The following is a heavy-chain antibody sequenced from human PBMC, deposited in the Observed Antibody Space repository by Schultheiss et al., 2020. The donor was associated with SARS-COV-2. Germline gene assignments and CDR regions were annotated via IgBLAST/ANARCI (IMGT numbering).Heavy chain of an antibody. Sequence: SETLSLTCTVSGGSISSYYWSWIRQPPGKGLEWIGYIYYSGSTNYNPSLKSRVTISVDTSKNQFSLKLSSVTAADTAVYYCARGRFGTIFGVVRSNWFDPWGQGTLVTVSS. J-gene: IGHJ5*02. CDR1: GGSISSYY. CDR2: IYYSGST. V-gene: IGHV4-59*12. D-gene: IGHD3-3*01. CDR3: ARGRFGTIFGVVRSNWFDP.